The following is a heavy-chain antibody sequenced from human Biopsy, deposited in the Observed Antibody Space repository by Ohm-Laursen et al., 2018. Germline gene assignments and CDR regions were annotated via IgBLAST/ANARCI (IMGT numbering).Heavy chain of an antibody. D-gene: IGHD1-14*01. V-gene: IGHV3-21*01. CDR3: ARSPGRDRMDV. Sequence: GSLRLSCAAAGFSFTSYTMNWVRQVPGKGLEWVSSITSRSGYKYYADSVKGRFTISRDNAKNSLYLQMNSLRAEDTAVYHCARSPGRDRMDVWGQGTTVIVSS. CDR1: GFSFTSYT. CDR2: ITSRSGYK. J-gene: IGHJ6*02.